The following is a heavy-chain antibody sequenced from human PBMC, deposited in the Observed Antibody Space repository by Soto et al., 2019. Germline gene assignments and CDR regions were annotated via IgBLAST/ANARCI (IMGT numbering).Heavy chain of an antibody. CDR1: GYTFTSYA. V-gene: IGHV1-3*01. Sequence: ASVKVSCKASGYTFTSYAMHWVRQAPGQRLEWMGWINAGNGNTKYSQKFQGRVTITRDTSASTAYMELSSLRSEDTAVYYCASSTLRYCSGGSCYSHGGYFDYWGQGTLVTVSS. CDR2: INAGNGNT. CDR3: ASSTLRYCSGGSCYSHGGYFDY. J-gene: IGHJ4*02. D-gene: IGHD2-15*01.